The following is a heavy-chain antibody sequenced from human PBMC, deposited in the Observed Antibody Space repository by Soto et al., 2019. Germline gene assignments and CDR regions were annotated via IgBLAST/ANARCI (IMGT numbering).Heavy chain of an antibody. CDR3: ARHAETTVTTWFDY. V-gene: IGHV4-39*01. CDR2: IYYSGST. CDR1: GGSISDRGYY. Sequence: SQTLSLSCSVAGGSISDRGYYWGCIRQPPGKGLEWIGSIYYSGSTYYNPSLKSRVTISVDTSKNQFSLKLSSVTAADTAVYYCARHAETTVTTWFDYWGQGTLVTVSS. J-gene: IGHJ4*02. D-gene: IGHD4-17*01.